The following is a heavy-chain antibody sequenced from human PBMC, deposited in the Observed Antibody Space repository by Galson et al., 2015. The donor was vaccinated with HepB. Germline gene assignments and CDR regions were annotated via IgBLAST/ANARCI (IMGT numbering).Heavy chain of an antibody. CDR1: GFTFDDYG. Sequence: SLRLSCAASGFTFDDYGMRWVRQAPGKGLEWVSGINWNGGGTAYADSVKGRFTISRDNAKNSLYLQMNSLRVEDTALYHCVRRDSGYEIAGWFDPWGQGILVTVSS. CDR3: VRRDSGYEIAGWFDP. D-gene: IGHD5-12*01. V-gene: IGHV3-20*01. J-gene: IGHJ5*02. CDR2: INWNGGGT.